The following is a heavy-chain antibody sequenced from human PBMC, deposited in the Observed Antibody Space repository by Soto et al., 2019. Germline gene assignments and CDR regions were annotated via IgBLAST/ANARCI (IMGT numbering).Heavy chain of an antibody. CDR2: IYPGDSDT. J-gene: IGHJ3*02. Sequence: GESLKISCKGSGYSFTSYWICWVRQMPGKGLEWMGIIYPGDSDTRYSPSFQGQVTISADKSISTAYLQWSSLKASDTAMYYCARLGRTIAVAGPDAFDIWGQGTMVTVSS. CDR3: ARLGRTIAVAGPDAFDI. CDR1: GYSFTSYW. V-gene: IGHV5-51*01. D-gene: IGHD6-19*01.